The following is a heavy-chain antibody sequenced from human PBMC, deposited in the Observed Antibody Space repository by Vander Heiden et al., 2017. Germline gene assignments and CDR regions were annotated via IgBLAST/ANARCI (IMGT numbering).Heavy chain of an antibody. CDR3: ARGSVDTAMAPLDY. D-gene: IGHD5-18*01. Sequence: QVQLVESGGGVVQPGRAMRLSCAAYRVTFSSYALHWVRQAPGKGLEWVAVISYDGSNKYYADSVKGRFTISRDNSKNTLYLQMNSLRAEDTAVYYCARGSVDTAMAPLDYWGQGTLVTVSS. CDR2: ISYDGSNK. CDR1: RVTFSSYA. J-gene: IGHJ4*02. V-gene: IGHV3-30*04.